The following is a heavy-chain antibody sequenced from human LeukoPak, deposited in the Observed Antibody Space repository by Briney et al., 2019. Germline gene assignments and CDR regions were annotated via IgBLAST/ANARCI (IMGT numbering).Heavy chain of an antibody. CDR3: ARDRLQYYGSGSYYRAAPPPFDY. CDR1: GGSISGHY. CDR2: IYYRGST. Sequence: SETLSLTCTVSGGSISGHYWSWIRQPPGKGLEWIGYIYYRGSTSYNPSLKSRVTISVDTSKNQFSLKLSSVTAADTAVYYCARDRLQYYGSGSYYRAAPPPFDYWGQGTLVTVSS. V-gene: IGHV4-59*11. J-gene: IGHJ4*02. D-gene: IGHD3-10*01.